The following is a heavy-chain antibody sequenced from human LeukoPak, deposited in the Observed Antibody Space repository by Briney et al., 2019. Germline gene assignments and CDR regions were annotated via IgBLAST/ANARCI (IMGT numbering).Heavy chain of an antibody. CDR3: ARAGAARPHYYYYMDV. CDR2: IYSGGST. V-gene: IGHV3-53*01. CDR1: GFTVSSNY. D-gene: IGHD6-6*01. Sequence: GGSLRLSCAAPGFTVSSNYMSWVRQAPGKGLEWVSVIYSGGSTYYADSVKGRFTISRDNSKNTLYLQMNSLRAEDTAVYYCARAGAARPHYYYYMDVWGKGTTVTVSS. J-gene: IGHJ6*03.